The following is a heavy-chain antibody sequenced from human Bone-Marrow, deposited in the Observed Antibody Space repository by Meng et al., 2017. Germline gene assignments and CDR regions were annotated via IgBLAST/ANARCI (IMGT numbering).Heavy chain of an antibody. CDR1: GFTFSTFW. Sequence: GESLKISCAASGFTFSTFWMTWVRQAPGKGLEWVATIKQDGSERHYVDSLKGRFIISRDNTKKSLYLQMNSLRAEDTAVYYCASRRLPGYSYGIGHWGQGTLVTVSS. V-gene: IGHV3-7*01. D-gene: IGHD5-18*01. CDR2: IKQDGSER. CDR3: ASRRLPGYSYGIGH. J-gene: IGHJ4*02.